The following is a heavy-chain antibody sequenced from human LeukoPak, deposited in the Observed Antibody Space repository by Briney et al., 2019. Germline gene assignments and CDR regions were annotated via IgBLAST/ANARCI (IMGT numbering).Heavy chain of an antibody. D-gene: IGHD6-13*01. V-gene: IGHV4-30-4*02. CDR3: ASLEQLATTAYFDY. J-gene: IGHJ4*02. Sequence: SETLSLTRTVSGGSISSGDYYWSWIRQPPGKGLEWIGYIYYSGSTYYNPSLKSRVTISVDTSKNQFSLKLSSVTAADTAVYYWASLEQLATTAYFDYWGQGTLVTVSS. CDR2: IYYSGST. CDR1: GGSISSGDYY.